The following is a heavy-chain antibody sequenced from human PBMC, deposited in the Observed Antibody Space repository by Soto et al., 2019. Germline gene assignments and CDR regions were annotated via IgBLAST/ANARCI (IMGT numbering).Heavy chain of an antibody. CDR2: ISAYNGNT. Sequence: QVQLVQSGAEVKKPGASVKVSCKASGYTFTSYGISWVRQAPGQGLEWMGWISAYNGNTNYAQKLQGRVTMTTDTSTSTAYMELRSLRSDDTAVYYCARGSPGSSSRTVGIYYYGMDVWGQGTTVTVSS. V-gene: IGHV1-18*01. CDR1: GYTFTSYG. J-gene: IGHJ6*02. D-gene: IGHD6-13*01. CDR3: ARGSPGSSSRTVGIYYYGMDV.